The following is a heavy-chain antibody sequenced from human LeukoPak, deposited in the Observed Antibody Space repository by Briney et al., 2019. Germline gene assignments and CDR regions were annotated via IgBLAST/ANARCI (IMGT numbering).Heavy chain of an antibody. CDR3: ARSGLTTIAYLD. J-gene: IGHJ4*02. D-gene: IGHD4-11*01. Sequence: TLSLTCAVCVGSFSKYHWSWIRQPPGKGLEWIGEINRRSSTNYNPSLKSRVTISVDASKNHFSLELSSVTAADTAVYYCARSGLTTIAYLDWGQGTLVTVSS. CDR2: INRRSST. CDR1: VGSFSKYH. V-gene: IGHV4-34*01.